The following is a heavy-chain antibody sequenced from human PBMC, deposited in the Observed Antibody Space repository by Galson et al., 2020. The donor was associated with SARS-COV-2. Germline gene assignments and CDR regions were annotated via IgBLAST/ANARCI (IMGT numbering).Heavy chain of an antibody. CDR1: GGSISTNNCF. CDR2: IYYGGTT. D-gene: IGHD6-13*01. Sequence: SQTLSLTCTVSGGSISTNNCFWGWIRQPPGKGLEWIGSIYYGGTTYYNPSLKSRLTISMDTSKNQFSLNLSSVTAADTAVYYCSRDQGYGSSWSMVDPFDHWGQGTLFTVSS. J-gene: IGHJ4*02. V-gene: IGHV4-39*07. CDR3: SRDQGYGSSWSMVDPFDH.